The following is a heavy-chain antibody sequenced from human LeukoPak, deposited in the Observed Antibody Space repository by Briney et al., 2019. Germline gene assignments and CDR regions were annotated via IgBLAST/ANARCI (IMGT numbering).Heavy chain of an antibody. CDR1: GFIVSSTY. Sequence: PGGSLTLSCAASGFIVSSTYMNWVRQAPGKRLEWISVINSGGTTYYADSVKGRFTISRDDSNNMLFLQMNSLRAEDTALYYCAKMDSDYYIDFWGQGTLVTVSS. D-gene: IGHD3/OR15-3a*01. V-gene: IGHV3-53*01. J-gene: IGHJ4*02. CDR2: INSGGTT. CDR3: AKMDSDYYIDF.